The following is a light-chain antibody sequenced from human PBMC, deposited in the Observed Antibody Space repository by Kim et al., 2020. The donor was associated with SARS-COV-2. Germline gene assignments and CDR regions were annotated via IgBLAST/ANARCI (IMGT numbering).Light chain of an antibody. Sequence: SYELTQPPSVSVSPGQTASITCSGDKLGDKYACWYQQKPGQSPVLVIYQDSKRPSGIPERFSGSNSGNTATLTISGTQAMDEADYYCKAWDSSTYVVGTG. CDR1: KLGDKY. V-gene: IGLV3-1*01. CDR3: KAWDSSTYV. J-gene: IGLJ1*01. CDR2: QDS.